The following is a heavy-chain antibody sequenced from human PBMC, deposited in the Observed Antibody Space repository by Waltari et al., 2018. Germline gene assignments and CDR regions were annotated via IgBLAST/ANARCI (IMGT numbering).Heavy chain of an antibody. D-gene: IGHD3-10*01. CDR2: IYWNDDK. Sequence: QITLKESGPTLVQPTQTLTLPCTFSAFSLTTNAVAVRWLRQPPGKALEWLALIYWNDDKRYSPSLKNRLTITKDPSKNQVVLTMTNMDPVDTATYYCAHKFERVQGLTLVDSWGQGTLVTVSS. J-gene: IGHJ4*02. V-gene: IGHV2-5*01. CDR3: AHKFERVQGLTLVDS. CDR1: AFSLTTNAVA.